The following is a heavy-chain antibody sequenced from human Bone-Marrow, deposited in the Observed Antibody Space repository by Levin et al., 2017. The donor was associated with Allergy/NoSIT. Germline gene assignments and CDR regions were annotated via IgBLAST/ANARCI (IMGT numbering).Heavy chain of an antibody. CDR3: ARPYGSGGAYYYYGMDV. D-gene: IGHD3-10*01. CDR1: GFTFSSYA. Sequence: GGSLKISCAASGFTFSSYAMHWVRQAPGKGLEWVAVISYDGSNKYYADSVKGRFTISRDNSKNTLYLQMNSLRAEDTAVYYCARPYGSGGAYYYYGMDVWGQGTTVTVSS. J-gene: IGHJ6*02. V-gene: IGHV3-30-3*01. CDR2: ISYDGSNK.